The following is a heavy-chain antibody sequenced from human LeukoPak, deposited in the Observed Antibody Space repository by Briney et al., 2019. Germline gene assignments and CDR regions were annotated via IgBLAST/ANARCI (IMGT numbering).Heavy chain of an antibody. Sequence: ETLSLTGAVYGGSFSGYYWSWVRQAPGKGLEWVSAISGSGGSTYYADSVKGRFTISRDNSKNTLYLQMNSLRAEDTAVYYCAKVVYSYDSSGYSYWGQGTLVTVSS. J-gene: IGHJ4*02. CDR3: AKVVYSYDSSGYSY. CDR1: GGSFSGYY. V-gene: IGHV3-23*01. CDR2: ISGSGGST. D-gene: IGHD3-22*01.